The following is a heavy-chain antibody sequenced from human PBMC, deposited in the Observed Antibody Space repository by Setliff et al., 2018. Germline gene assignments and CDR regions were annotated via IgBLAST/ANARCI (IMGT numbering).Heavy chain of an antibody. D-gene: IGHD5-12*01. J-gene: IGHJ4*02. CDR2: VFVDEST. V-gene: IGHV4-4*07. CDR3: AKSNSGFDSGEC. Sequence: PSETLSLTCTVSGDSISTYYWSWIRRPAGKGLEWIGRVFVDESTNYNPSLKSRVTMSVDTSKNQFSLTLTSVTAADTAMYYCAKSNSGFDSGECWGQGTLVTVSS. CDR1: GDSISTYY.